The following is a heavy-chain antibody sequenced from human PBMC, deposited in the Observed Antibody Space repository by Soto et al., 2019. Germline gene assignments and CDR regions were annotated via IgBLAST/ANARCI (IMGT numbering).Heavy chain of an antibody. CDR1: GFTFSDYY. Sequence: GGSLRLSCAASGFTFSDYYMSWIRQAPGKGLEWVSYISSSGSTIYYADSVKGRFTISRDNAKNSLYLQMNSLRAEDTAVYYCVRMGLRPNHYFDYWGQGTLVTVSS. CDR3: VRMGLRPNHYFDY. D-gene: IGHD3-10*01. J-gene: IGHJ4*02. CDR2: ISSSGSTI. V-gene: IGHV3-11*01.